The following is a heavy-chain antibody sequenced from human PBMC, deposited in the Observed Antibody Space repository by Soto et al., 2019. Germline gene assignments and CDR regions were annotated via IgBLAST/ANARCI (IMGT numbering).Heavy chain of an antibody. CDR1: GYTFTSYY. Sequence: GXSVKLSCEASGYTFTSYYMNWVRQAPGQGLEWMGIINPSGGSTSYAQKFQGRVTMTRDTSTSTVYMELSSLRSEDTAVYYCARDLEGQALFDYWGQGTLVTVSS. CDR2: INPSGGST. V-gene: IGHV1-46*01. J-gene: IGHJ4*02. CDR3: ARDLEGQALFDY.